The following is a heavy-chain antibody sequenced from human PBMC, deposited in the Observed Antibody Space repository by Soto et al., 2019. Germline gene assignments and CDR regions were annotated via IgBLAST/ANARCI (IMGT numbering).Heavy chain of an antibody. CDR3: ARGNRNYFYGMDV. V-gene: IGHV3-33*01. CDR1: GFTFSSYG. CDR2: IWYDGSNK. J-gene: IGHJ6*02. Sequence: LRLSCAASGFTFSSYGMHWVRQAPGKGLEWVAVIWYDGSNKYYADSVKGRLTISRDNSKNMVYLQMNSLRAEDTAVYYCARGNRNYFYGMDVWGQGTTVTVSS.